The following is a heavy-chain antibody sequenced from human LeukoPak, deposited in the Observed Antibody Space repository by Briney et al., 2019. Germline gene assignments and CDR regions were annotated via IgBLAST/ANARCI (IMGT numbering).Heavy chain of an antibody. D-gene: IGHD6-19*01. CDR2: IVVGSGNT. CDR3: AADPDSSGWYGGGDY. J-gene: IGHJ4*02. CDR1: GFTFTSSA. Sequence: GTSVKVSCKASGFTFTSSAMQWVRQARGQRLEWMGWIVVGSGNTNYAQKFQERVTITREMSTSTAYMELSSLRSEDTAVYYCAADPDSSGWYGGGDYWGQGTLVTVSS. V-gene: IGHV1-58*02.